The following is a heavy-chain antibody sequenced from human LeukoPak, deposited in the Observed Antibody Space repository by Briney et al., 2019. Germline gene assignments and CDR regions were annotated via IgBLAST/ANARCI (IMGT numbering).Heavy chain of an antibody. CDR2: IYYSGST. J-gene: IGHJ4*02. CDR1: GGSISSYY. D-gene: IGHD4-17*01. CDR3: ARGTTVLYYFDY. V-gene: IGHV4-59*05. Sequence: SETLSLTCTVSGGSISSYYWSWIRQPPGKGLEWIGSIYYSGSTYYNPSLKSRVTISVDTSKNQFSLKLSSVTAADTAVYYCARGTTVLYYFDYWGQGTLVTVSS.